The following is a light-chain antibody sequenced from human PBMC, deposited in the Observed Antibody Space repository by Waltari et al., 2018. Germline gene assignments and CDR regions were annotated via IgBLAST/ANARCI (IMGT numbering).Light chain of an antibody. CDR1: LILLSDFDNKNY. CDR3: QQYLRAPRT. J-gene: IGKJ2*02. CDR2: WAS. Sequence: DIVMTQSPDSLAVSLGERATITCESSLILLSDFDNKNYLSWYQQKPGPPPKLLIHWASTRESGVPDRFSGSGSGTEFALTISSLQAEDVAVYYCQQYLRAPRTFGQGTALEIK. V-gene: IGKV4-1*01.